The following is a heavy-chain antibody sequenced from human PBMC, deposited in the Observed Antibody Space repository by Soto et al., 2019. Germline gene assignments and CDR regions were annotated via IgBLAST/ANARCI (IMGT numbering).Heavy chain of an antibody. CDR2: ILSKSVGGAT. D-gene: IGHD3-3*01. CDR3: ATDQGAITTLGGDVPFFDY. Sequence: EVQLVESGGGLIKPGGSLRVSCAASGFTFSEAWMNWVRQAPGRRLEWVGRILSKSVGGATDYAAPVKGRFTISRDDSDDTVYLQMDSLRTEDTAVYFCATDQGAITTLGGDVPFFDYWGLGTLVSVSS. J-gene: IGHJ4*02. V-gene: IGHV3-15*07. CDR1: GFTFSEAW.